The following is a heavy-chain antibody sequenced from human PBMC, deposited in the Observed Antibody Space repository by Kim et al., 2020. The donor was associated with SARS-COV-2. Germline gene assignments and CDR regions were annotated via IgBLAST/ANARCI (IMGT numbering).Heavy chain of an antibody. J-gene: IGHJ4*01. CDR3: ARRGGIAARPPHPFDY. CDR2: IYYSGST. D-gene: IGHD6-6*01. CDR1: GGSISSSSYY. V-gene: IGHV4-39*01. Sequence: SETLSLTCTVSGGSISSSSYYWGWIRQPPGKGLEWIGSIYYSGSTYYNPSLKSRVTISVDTSKNQFSLKLSSVTAADTAVYYCARRGGIAARPPHPFDY.